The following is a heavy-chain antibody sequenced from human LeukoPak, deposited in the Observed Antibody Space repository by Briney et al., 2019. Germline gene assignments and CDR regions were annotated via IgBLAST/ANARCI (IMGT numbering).Heavy chain of an antibody. Sequence: GGSLRLSCTASGFTFGDYAMSWVRQAPGKGLEWVGFIRSKAYGGTTEYAASVKGRFTISRDDSKNIAYLQMNSLKTEDTAVYYCTSVDHYDSSGEYYSDYWGQGTLVTVSS. CDR1: GFTFGDYA. CDR2: IRSKAYGGTT. D-gene: IGHD3-22*01. V-gene: IGHV3-49*04. J-gene: IGHJ4*02. CDR3: TSVDHYDSSGEYYSDY.